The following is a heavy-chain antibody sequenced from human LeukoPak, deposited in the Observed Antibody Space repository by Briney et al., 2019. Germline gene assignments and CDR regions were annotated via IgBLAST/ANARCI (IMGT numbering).Heavy chain of an antibody. CDR1: GFTFSTYW. CDR3: VTGHYDSRMYFDL. V-gene: IGHV3-74*01. D-gene: IGHD3-16*01. Sequence: GGSLRLSCTASGFTFSTYWIHSVRQVPGKGLVWVSQIKFDGSLASYADSVKGRFTISRDNAKNTLYLQMNSLGTEDTAVYYCVTGHYDSRMYFDLWGRGTLVTVSS. CDR2: IKFDGSLA. J-gene: IGHJ2*01.